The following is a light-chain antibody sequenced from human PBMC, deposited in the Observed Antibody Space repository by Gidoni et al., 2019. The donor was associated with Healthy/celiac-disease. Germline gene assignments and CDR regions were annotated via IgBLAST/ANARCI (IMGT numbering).Light chain of an antibody. J-gene: IGKJ5*01. V-gene: IGKV3-20*01. CDR1: QSVSSSY. CDR2: GAS. Sequence: LSCRASQSVSSSYLAWYQQKPGQAPRLLIYGASSRATGIPDRFSGSGSGTDFTLTISRLEPEDFAVYYCQQYGSSPLITFGQGTRLEIK. CDR3: QQYGSSPLIT.